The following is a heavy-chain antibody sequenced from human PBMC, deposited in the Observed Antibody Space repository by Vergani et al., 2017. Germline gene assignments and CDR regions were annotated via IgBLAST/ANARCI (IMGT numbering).Heavy chain of an antibody. CDR1: GFMFSNYW. CDR2: IKQDGSEK. D-gene: IGHD6-19*01. Sequence: EVQLVESGGGLVQPGGSLRLSCAASGFMFSNYWMTWVRQAPRKGLEWVASIKQDGSEKQYVDSVKGRFTISRDNVRNLVFLEMHDLRVADTAVYYCARELVAGTKEIDYWGQGTLVTVSS. CDR3: ARELVAGTKEIDY. J-gene: IGHJ4*02. V-gene: IGHV3-7*01.